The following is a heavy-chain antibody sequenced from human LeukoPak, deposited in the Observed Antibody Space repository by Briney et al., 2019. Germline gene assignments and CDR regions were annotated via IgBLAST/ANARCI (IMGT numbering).Heavy chain of an antibody. CDR1: GYTFTGYY. Sequence: ASVKVSCKASGYTFTGYYMHWVRQAPGQGLGWMGWINPNSGGTNYAQKFQGRVTMTRDTSISTAYMELSRLRSDDTAVYYCASTPIGYSSSWYNWFDPWGQGTLVTVSS. CDR3: ASTPIGYSSSWYNWFDP. J-gene: IGHJ5*02. CDR2: INPNSGGT. V-gene: IGHV1-2*02. D-gene: IGHD6-13*01.